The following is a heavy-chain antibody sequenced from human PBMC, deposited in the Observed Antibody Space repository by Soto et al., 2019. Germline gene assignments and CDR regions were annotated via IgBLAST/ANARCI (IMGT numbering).Heavy chain of an antibody. CDR2: IYHSGST. D-gene: IGHD4-17*01. J-gene: IGHJ4*02. CDR3: ARLLRLYYFDY. CDR1: GGSISSGGYS. Sequence: SETLSLTCAVSGGSISSGGYSWSWIRQPPGKGLEWIGYIYHSGSTYYNPSLKSRVTISVDRSKNQFSLKLSSVTAADTAVYYCARLLRLYYFDYWGQGTPVTVSS. V-gene: IGHV4-30-2*01.